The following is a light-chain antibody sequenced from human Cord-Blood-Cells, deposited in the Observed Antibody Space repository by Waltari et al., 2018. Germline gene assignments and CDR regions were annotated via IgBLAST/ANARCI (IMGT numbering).Light chain of an antibody. CDR3: SSYTSSSTSV. Sequence: QSALTQPPSVSGSPGQSVTISCTGTSSDVGSCNRFSWYQPPPGTAPKLMIYEVSNRPAGVPDRFSGSKSGNTASLTISGLQAEDEADYYCSSYTSSSTSVFGGGTKLTVL. CDR2: EVS. V-gene: IGLV2-18*02. J-gene: IGLJ2*01. CDR1: SSDVGSCNR.